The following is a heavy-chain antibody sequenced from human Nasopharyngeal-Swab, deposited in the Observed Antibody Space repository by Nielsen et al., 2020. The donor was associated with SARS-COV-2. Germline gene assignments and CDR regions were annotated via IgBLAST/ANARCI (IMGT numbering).Heavy chain of an antibody. D-gene: IGHD3-9*01. Sequence: ASVKVSCKASGYTFTSYDINWVRQATGQGLEWMGWMNPNSGNTGYAQKFQGRVTMTRNTSISTAYMELSSLRSEDTAVYYCARVGYDILTGYPPDDFDYWGQGTLVTVSS. V-gene: IGHV1-8*01. CDR1: GYTFTSYD. CDR3: ARVGYDILTGYPPDDFDY. CDR2: MNPNSGNT. J-gene: IGHJ4*02.